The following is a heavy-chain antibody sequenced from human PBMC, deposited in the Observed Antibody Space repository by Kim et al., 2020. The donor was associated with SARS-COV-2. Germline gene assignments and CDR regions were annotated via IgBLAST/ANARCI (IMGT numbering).Heavy chain of an antibody. CDR1: GGSISSYY. Sequence: SETLSLTCTVSGGSISSYYWSWIRQPPGKGLEWIGYIYYSGSTNYNPSLKSRVTISVDTSKNQFSLKLSSVTAADTAVYYCARVVGRGVPAAKRRYYYGMDVWGQGTTVTVSS. CDR3: ARVVGRGVPAAKRRYYYGMDV. CDR2: IYYSGST. D-gene: IGHD2-2*01. J-gene: IGHJ6*02. V-gene: IGHV4-59*13.